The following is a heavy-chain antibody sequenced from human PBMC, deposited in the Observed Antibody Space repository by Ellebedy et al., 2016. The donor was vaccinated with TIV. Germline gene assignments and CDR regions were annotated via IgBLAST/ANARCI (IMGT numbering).Heavy chain of an antibody. V-gene: IGHV3-23*01. CDR1: GFTFSSYA. J-gene: IGHJ4*02. Sequence: GESLKISCEASGFTFSSYAMGWVRQAPGKGLECVSTISGRGDNTYYADSVEGRFTISRDNSRNTLFLQMKNLRAEDTAVYYCGSRVGGPRQGYFDYWGQGTLVTVSS. CDR3: GSRVGGPRQGYFDY. D-gene: IGHD1-26*01. CDR2: ISGRGDNT.